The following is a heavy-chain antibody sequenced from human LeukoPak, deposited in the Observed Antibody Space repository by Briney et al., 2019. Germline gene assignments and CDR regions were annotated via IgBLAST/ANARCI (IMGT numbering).Heavy chain of an antibody. V-gene: IGHV3-53*01. D-gene: IGHD3-10*01. CDR3: ASGSGSYRTPYYYMDV. J-gene: IGHJ6*03. Sequence: PGGSLRLSCTASGFTVSSNYMTWVRQAPGKGLEWVSVIYSSGSTNYADSVKGRFTISRDNSKNTLYLQMNSLRAEDTAVYYCASGSGSYRTPYYYMDVWGKGTTVTVSS. CDR1: GFTVSSNY. CDR2: IYSSGST.